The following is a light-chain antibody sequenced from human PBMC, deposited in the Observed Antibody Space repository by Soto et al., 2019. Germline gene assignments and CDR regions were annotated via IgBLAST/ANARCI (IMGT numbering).Light chain of an antibody. CDR3: HLYGGSCVNT. J-gene: IGKJ2*01. CDR1: QSLRTSY. Sequence: IVLTQSPGTLSLSPGERATLSCRASQSLRTSYLAWYQQRHGQAPRLLIYGVSNRATGVPDRFRGTASRTDFPLIIRRLEPEDFAVYYCHLYGGSCVNTFGQGTQLEI. CDR2: GVS. V-gene: IGKV3-20*01.